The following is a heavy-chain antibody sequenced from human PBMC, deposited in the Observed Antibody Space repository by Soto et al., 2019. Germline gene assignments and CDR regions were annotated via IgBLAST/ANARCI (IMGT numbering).Heavy chain of an antibody. CDR2: INHSGST. CDR3: ARGFWGGTVTTDY. Sequence: SETLSLTRAVYGGSFSGYYWSWVRQPPGKGLGWIGEINHSGSTNYNPSLKSRVTISVDTSKNQFSLKLSSVNAADTAVYYCARGFWGGTVTTDYWGQGTLVTVSS. CDR1: GGSFSGYY. V-gene: IGHV4-34*01. D-gene: IGHD4-17*01. J-gene: IGHJ4*02.